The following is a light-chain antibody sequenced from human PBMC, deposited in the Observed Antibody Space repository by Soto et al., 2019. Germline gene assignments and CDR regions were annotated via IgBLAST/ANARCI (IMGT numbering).Light chain of an antibody. CDR1: SGHSSYA. Sequence: QSVLTQSPSASASLGASVKLTCTLSSGHSSYAIAWHQLQPEKGPRFLMKLNSDGSHRKGDGIPDRFSGSSSGAERYLTISSLQSEDEADYYCQTWDSGIRVFGGGTKLTVL. CDR3: QTWDSGIRV. V-gene: IGLV4-69*01. CDR2: LNSDGSH. J-gene: IGLJ2*01.